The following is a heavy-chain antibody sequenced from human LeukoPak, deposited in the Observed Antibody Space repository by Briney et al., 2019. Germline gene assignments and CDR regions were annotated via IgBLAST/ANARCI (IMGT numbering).Heavy chain of an antibody. CDR3: AASTYGSGSYVGFDS. J-gene: IGHJ4*02. D-gene: IGHD3-10*01. CDR1: GYTFTNYW. CDR2: MYPGDSDT. V-gene: IGHV5-51*01. Sequence: GESLKISCKASGYTFTNYWIGWGRQMPGKGLEWMGIMYPGDSDTRYSPSFQGQVTISADKSISTTYLQWSSLKASDTAMYYCAASTYGSGSYVGFDSWGQGTLVTVSS.